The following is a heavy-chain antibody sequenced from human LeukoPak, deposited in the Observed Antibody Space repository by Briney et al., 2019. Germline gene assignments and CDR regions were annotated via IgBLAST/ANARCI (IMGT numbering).Heavy chain of an antibody. D-gene: IGHD1-26*01. Sequence: QSGGSLRLSCAASGFTFSSNWVHWVRQAPGKGLVWVSRINEDGSTTNYADSVKGRFTISRDDAKNTLYLQMNSLRAEDTAVYYCVRDLGGRSGHWGQGTLVTVSS. CDR1: GFTFSSNW. CDR2: INEDGSTT. CDR3: VRDLGGRSGH. J-gene: IGHJ4*02. V-gene: IGHV3-74*01.